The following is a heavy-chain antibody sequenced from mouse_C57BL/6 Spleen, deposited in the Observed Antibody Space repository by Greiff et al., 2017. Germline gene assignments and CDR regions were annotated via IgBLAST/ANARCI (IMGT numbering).Heavy chain of an antibody. Sequence: VQLQQSGAELASPGASVKISCKASGYTFTSYTMHWVKQRPGQGLEWIGYINPSSGYTKYNQKFKDKATLTADKSSSTAYMQLSSLTSEDSAVYYCARPLYYDYDGYAMDYWGQGTSVTVSS. V-gene: IGHV1-4*01. CDR3: ARPLYYDYDGYAMDY. D-gene: IGHD2-4*01. CDR1: GYTFTSYT. CDR2: INPSSGYT. J-gene: IGHJ4*01.